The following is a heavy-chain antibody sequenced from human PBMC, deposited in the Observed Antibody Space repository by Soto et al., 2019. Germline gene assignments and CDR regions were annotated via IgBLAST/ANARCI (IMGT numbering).Heavy chain of an antibody. CDR3: ARDQQSYTVTENGNWFDP. CDR1: GGSISSGDYY. D-gene: IGHD4-4*01. J-gene: IGHJ5*02. CDR2: IYYSGST. Sequence: SETLSLTCTVSGGSISSGDYYWSWIRQPPGKGLEWIGYIYYSGSTYYNPSLKSRVTISVDTSKNQFSLKLSSVTAADTAVYYCARDQQSYTVTENGNWFDPWGQGTLVTVSS. V-gene: IGHV4-30-4*01.